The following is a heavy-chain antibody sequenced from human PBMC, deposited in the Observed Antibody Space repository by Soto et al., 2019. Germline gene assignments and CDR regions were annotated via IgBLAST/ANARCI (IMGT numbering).Heavy chain of an antibody. V-gene: IGHV4-39*07. Sequence: PSETLSLTCTVPGGSISSGGYYWSWIRQPPEKGLEWIGEINHSGSTNYNPSLKSRVTISVDTSKNQFSLKLSSVTAADTAVYYWARVSGIYYNGMDFWGQGTTVTVS. CDR2: INHSGST. J-gene: IGHJ6*02. CDR3: ARVSGIYYNGMDF. CDR1: GGSISSGGYY. D-gene: IGHD3-10*01.